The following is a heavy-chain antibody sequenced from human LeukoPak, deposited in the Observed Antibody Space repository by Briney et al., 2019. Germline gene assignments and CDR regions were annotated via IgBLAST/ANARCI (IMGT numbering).Heavy chain of an antibody. CDR3: AREGPRGNSQFDY. CDR2: IKHDGGEK. Sequence: GGSLRLSCAASGFSFNNYWMTWVRQAPGKGLEWVANIKHDGGEKYYVDSVTGRFTISRDNAKNSLYLQMNSLRVEDTAVYYCAREGPRGNSQFDYWGQGTLVTVSS. V-gene: IGHV3-7*01. J-gene: IGHJ4*02. D-gene: IGHD2/OR15-2a*01. CDR1: GFSFNNYW.